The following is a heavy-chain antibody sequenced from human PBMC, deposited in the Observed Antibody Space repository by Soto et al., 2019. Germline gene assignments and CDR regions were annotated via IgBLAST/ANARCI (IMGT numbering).Heavy chain of an antibody. CDR2: ISGSGGST. J-gene: IGHJ4*02. D-gene: IGHD6-6*01. CDR3: AKASIAARPRFVFDY. CDR1: GFTFRSYA. V-gene: IGHV3-23*01. Sequence: GGPLILSCGASGFTFRSYAMSWVRQAKGKGLEWVSAISGSGGSTYYADSVKGRFTISRDNSKNTLYLQMNSLRAEDTAVYYCAKASIAARPRFVFDYWGQGTLVNVSS.